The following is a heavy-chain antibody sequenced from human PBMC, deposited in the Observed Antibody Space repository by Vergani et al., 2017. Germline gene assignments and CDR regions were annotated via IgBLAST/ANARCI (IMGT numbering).Heavy chain of an antibody. D-gene: IGHD3-10*01. CDR2: ISAYNGNT. Sequence: QVQLVQSGAEVKKPGASVKVSCKASGYTFTSYGISWVRQAPGQGLEWMGWISAYNGNTNYAQKLQGRVTMTTDTSTSTAYMELRSLRSDDTAVSYCAGDWLGELLYPFSYYGMDVWGQGTTVTVSS. CDR3: AGDWLGELLYPFSYYGMDV. CDR1: GYTFTSYG. V-gene: IGHV1-18*01. J-gene: IGHJ6*02.